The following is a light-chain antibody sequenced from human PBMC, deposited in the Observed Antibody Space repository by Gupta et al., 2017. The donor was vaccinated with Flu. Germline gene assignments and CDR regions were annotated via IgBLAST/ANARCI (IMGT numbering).Light chain of an antibody. CDR2: KVS. J-gene: IGKJ5*01. V-gene: IGKV2-30*01. CDR3: MQGTHWPPTT. Sequence: CNSSQSLVYIYGNTYLKWLQQRPGDSPSRLIYKVSNRVSGPPDRISGCGSVTDFTLKISRLEAEVDRVYYCMQGTHWPPTTSRQGTPLKIK. CDR1: QSLVYIYGNTY.